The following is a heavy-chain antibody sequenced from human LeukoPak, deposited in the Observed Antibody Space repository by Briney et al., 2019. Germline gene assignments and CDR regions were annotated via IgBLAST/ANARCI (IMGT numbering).Heavy chain of an antibody. J-gene: IGHJ4*02. D-gene: IGHD4-17*01. V-gene: IGHV1-69*13. CDR3: AREDYGTRGDY. CDR1: GGTFSSYA. Sequence: GASVKVSCKASGGTFSSYAISWVRPAPGQGLEWMGGIIPIFGTANYAQKFQGRVTITADESTSTAYMELSSLRSEDTAVYYCAREDYGTRGDYWGQGILVTVSS. CDR2: IIPIFGTA.